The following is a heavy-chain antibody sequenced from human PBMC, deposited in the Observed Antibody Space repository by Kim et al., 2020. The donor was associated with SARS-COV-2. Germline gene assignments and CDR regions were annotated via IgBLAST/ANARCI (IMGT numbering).Heavy chain of an antibody. CDR1: GFTFSTYA. CDR3: AKDIGHYYGSGSYYNVGFDY. V-gene: IGHV3-23*01. CDR2: ISGSGGST. Sequence: GGSLRLSCAASGFTFSTYAMSWVRQAPGKGLEWVSDISGSGGSTYYADSVKGRFTISRDNSKNTLYLQMNSLRGEDTAVYYCAKDIGHYYGSGSYYNVGFDYWGQGTLVTVSS. D-gene: IGHD3-10*01. J-gene: IGHJ4*02.